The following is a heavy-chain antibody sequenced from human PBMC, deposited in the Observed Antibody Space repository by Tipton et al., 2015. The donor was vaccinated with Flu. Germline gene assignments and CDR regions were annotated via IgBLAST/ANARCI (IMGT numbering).Heavy chain of an antibody. Sequence: TLSLTCTVSGGSISSGGYYWSWIRQHPGKGLEWIGYIYYSGSTYYNPSLKSRVTISVDTSKNQFSLKLSSVTAADTAVYYCARVRYYYDSSGYYYGAIIGYYFDYWGQGTLVTVSS. J-gene: IGHJ4*02. V-gene: IGHV4-31*03. CDR1: GGSISSGGYY. CDR3: ARVRYYYDSSGYYYGAIIGYYFDY. D-gene: IGHD3-22*01. CDR2: IYYSGST.